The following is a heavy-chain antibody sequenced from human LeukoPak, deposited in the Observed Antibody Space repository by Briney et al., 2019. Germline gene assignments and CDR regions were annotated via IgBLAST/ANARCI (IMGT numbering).Heavy chain of an antibody. J-gene: IGHJ4*02. CDR2: IIPIFGTA. Sequence: ASVKVSCKASGGTFSSYAISWVRQAPGQGLEWMGRIIPIFGTANYAQKFQGRVTITTDESTSTAYMELSSLGSEDTAVYYCARDRYCTNGVCYQYYWGQGTLVTVSS. CDR3: ARDRYCTNGVCYQYY. CDR1: GGTFSSYA. D-gene: IGHD2-8*01. V-gene: IGHV1-69*05.